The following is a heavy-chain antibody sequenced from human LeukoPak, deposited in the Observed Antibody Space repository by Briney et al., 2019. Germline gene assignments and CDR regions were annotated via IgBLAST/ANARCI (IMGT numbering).Heavy chain of an antibody. CDR3: ANNFDY. CDR2: IWYDGSNK. J-gene: IGHJ4*02. CDR1: GFTFSNYG. V-gene: IGHV3-33*06. Sequence: GGSLRLSCAASGFTFSNYGMHWVRQAPGKGLEWVAVIWYDGSNKYYADSVKGRFTISRDNSKNMLYLQMNSLRAEDTAAYYCANNFDYWGQGTLVTVSS.